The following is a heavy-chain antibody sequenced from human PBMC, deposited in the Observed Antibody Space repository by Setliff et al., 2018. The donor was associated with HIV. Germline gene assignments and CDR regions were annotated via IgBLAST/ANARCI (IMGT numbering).Heavy chain of an antibody. CDR3: ATGIAAAGGIDY. CDR2: INNGNGDT. CDR1: GYIFSNHA. V-gene: IGHV1-3*03. Sequence: ASVKVSCKASGYIFSNHAPHWVRQAPGQRLEWMGWINNGNGDTKYSQDFRGRVTITRDSSASTAYMELSSLISEDMALYYCATGIAAAGGIDYWGQGTLVTVSS. D-gene: IGHD6-13*01. J-gene: IGHJ4*02.